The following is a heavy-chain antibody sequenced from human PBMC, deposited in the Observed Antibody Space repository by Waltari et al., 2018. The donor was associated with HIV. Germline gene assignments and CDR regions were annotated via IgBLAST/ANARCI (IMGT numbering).Heavy chain of an antibody. CDR2: INPVGSTK. J-gene: IGHJ4*02. D-gene: IGHD2-21*02. Sequence: DVHLVESVGALVLPGGSLRLSCAASGFTFSGYWMRWVRQAPGKGLEWVANINPVGSTKYHVDSVRGRFTISRDNAKNSLYLQMSSLRAEDTAVYYCASGLGDWGYWGRGTLVTVSS. CDR3: ASGLGDWGY. CDR1: GFTFSGYW. V-gene: IGHV3-7*02.